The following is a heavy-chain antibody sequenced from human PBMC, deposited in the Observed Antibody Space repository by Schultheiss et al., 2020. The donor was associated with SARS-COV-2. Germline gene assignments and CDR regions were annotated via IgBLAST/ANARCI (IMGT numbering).Heavy chain of an antibody. CDR1: GFTFSSYA. Sequence: GGSLRLSCAASGFTFSSYAMHWVRQAPGKGLEWVAVISYDGSNKYYADSVKGRFTISRDNAKNSLYLQMNSLRAEDTAVYYCAKDSPSEWFGTPPEGMDVWGQGTTVTVSS. J-gene: IGHJ6*02. CDR3: AKDSPSEWFGTPPEGMDV. V-gene: IGHV3-30*07. CDR2: ISYDGSNK. D-gene: IGHD3-10*01.